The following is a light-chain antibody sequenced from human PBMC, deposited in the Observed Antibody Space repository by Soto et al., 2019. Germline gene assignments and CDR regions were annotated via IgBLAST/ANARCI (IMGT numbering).Light chain of an antibody. J-gene: IGLJ2*01. CDR2: DVS. Sequence: QSVLTQPRSVSGSPGQSVTISCTGTSSDVGGYNYVSWYQQHPGKDPKLMIYDVSKRPSGVPDRFSGSKSGNTASLTISGLQAEDEADYYCCSYAGSYWVFGGGTKLTVL. CDR3: CSYAGSYWV. V-gene: IGLV2-11*01. CDR1: SSDVGGYNY.